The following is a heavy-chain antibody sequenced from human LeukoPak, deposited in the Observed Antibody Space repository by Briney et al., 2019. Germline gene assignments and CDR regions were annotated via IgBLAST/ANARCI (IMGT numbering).Heavy chain of an antibody. V-gene: IGHV4-39*01. J-gene: IGHJ5*02. Sequence: PETLSLTCTVSGGSISSSSYYWGWIRQPPGKGLEWIGSIYYSGSTYYNPSLKSRVTISVGTSKNQFSLKLSSVTAADTAVYYCARPMVRGVIMDSWFDPWGQGTLVTVSS. CDR1: GGSISSSSYY. CDR3: ARPMVRGVIMDSWFDP. D-gene: IGHD3-10*01. CDR2: IYYSGST.